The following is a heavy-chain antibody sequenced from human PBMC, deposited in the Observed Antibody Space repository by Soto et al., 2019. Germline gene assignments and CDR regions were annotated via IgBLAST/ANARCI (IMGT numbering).Heavy chain of an antibody. CDR2: IKPYGGAT. CDR3: ARRQYLDY. J-gene: IGHJ4*02. Sequence: EVQLVESGGGLVQPGRSLRLSCTGSGFTFGDYAMSWFRQAPGKGLEWVGFIKPYGGATEYAASVKGRFTISRDDSKSIAYLQMNSLTNEDTAVYYCARRQYLDYWGQGTLVTVSS. CDR1: GFTFGDYA. V-gene: IGHV3-49*03.